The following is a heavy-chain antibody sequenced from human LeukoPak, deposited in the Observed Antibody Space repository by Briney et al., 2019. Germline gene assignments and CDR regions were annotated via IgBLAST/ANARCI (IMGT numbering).Heavy chain of an antibody. J-gene: IGHJ4*02. CDR1: GFTFSRYW. CDR3: KSGGAAPGSFDY. CDR2: IKYDGYEE. V-gene: IGHV3-7*01. D-gene: IGHD1-1*01. Sequence: HPGGSLRLSCAASGFTFSRYWMSWMRQAPGKGLEWVANIKYDGYEEYYVDSVKGRFTISRDNAKNSLYLQLNSLRVEDTAVYYCKSGGAAPGSFDYWGQGTLVTVSS.